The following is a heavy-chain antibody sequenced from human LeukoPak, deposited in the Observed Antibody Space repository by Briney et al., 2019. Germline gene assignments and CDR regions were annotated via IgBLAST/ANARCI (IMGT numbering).Heavy chain of an antibody. CDR3: AREASRGYYFDY. J-gene: IGHJ4*02. CDR1: GGSISSYY. Sequence: ASETLSLTCTVSGGSISSYYWSWIRQPPGKGLEWIGYIYYSGSTNYNPSLKSRVTISVDTSKNQFSLKLSSVTAADTAVYYCAREASRGYYFDYWGQGTLVTVSS. CDR2: IYYSGST. V-gene: IGHV4-59*01. D-gene: IGHD3-10*01.